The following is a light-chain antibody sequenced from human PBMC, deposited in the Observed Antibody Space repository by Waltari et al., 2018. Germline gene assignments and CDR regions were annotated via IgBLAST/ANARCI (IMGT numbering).Light chain of an antibody. J-gene: IGLJ2*01. Sequence: QSVLTQPPSVSGTPGQRVTISCSGSTSNIGAGHDVHWYQHLPGTAPKLLIYGKTNRPSGVPDRFSGSKSGTSASLAITGLQADDEADYFCQSFDNMLSGGVVFGGGTKLAVL. V-gene: IGLV1-40*01. CDR3: QSFDNMLSGGVV. CDR1: TSNIGAGHD. CDR2: GKT.